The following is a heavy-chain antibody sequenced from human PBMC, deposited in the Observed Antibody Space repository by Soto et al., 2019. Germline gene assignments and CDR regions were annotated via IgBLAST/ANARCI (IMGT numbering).Heavy chain of an antibody. CDR2: IYYSGST. D-gene: IGHD1-7*01. J-gene: IGHJ4*02. CDR3: ARTGTPLAPFDY. CDR1: GGSISSGGYY. Sequence: SETLSLTCTVSGGSISSGGYYWSWIRQHPGKGLEWIGYIYYSGSTYYNPSLKSRVTISVDTSKNQFSLKLSSVTAADTAVYYCARTGTPLAPFDYWGQGTLVTVSS. V-gene: IGHV4-31*03.